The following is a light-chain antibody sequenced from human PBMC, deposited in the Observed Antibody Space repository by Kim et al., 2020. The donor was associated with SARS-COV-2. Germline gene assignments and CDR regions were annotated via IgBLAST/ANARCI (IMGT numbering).Light chain of an antibody. J-gene: IGKJ1*01. Sequence: DIQMTQSPSTLSASVGDRVTITCRASQSISSWLAWYQQKPGKAPKLLIYKASNLQSGVPSRFSGSGSGTEFTLTISSLQPGDVATYYCQQYTRYSTFGQGTKVDIK. V-gene: IGKV1-5*03. CDR2: KAS. CDR1: QSISSW. CDR3: QQYTRYST.